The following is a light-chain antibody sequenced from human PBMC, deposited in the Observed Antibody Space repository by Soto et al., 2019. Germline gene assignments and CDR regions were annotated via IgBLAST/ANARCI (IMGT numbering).Light chain of an antibody. J-gene: IGKJ2*01. CDR3: QQGHNWPLT. Sequence: EIVMTQSPATLSLSPGERAALSCRASQSINSELAWYQQKPGQPPRLLIYGASTRATGVSARFTGSESGSEFTLTISVLQSEDFAVYYCQQGHNWPLTFGQGTRLEI. V-gene: IGKV3-15*01. CDR1: QSINSE. CDR2: GAS.